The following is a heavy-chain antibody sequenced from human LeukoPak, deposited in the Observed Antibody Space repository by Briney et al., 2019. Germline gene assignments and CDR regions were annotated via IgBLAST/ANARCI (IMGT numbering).Heavy chain of an antibody. V-gene: IGHV1-8*01. D-gene: IGHD3-22*01. Sequence: ASVKVSSTASGYTFTIYDINWVRQAPGQGLEWMGWMNPNSGNTGYAQKFQGRVTITRNTSISTAYMELSSLRSEDTAVYYCAREGVGYYYDSSGYSIWGQGTLVTVSS. CDR1: GYTFTIYD. J-gene: IGHJ4*02. CDR2: MNPNSGNT. CDR3: AREGVGYYYDSSGYSI.